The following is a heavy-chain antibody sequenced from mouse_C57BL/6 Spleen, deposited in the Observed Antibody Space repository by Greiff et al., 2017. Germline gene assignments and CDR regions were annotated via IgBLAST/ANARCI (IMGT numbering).Heavy chain of an antibody. J-gene: IGHJ2*01. CDR1: GYTFTSYW. D-gene: IGHD1-1*01. V-gene: IGHV1-55*01. CDR3: ARDYYGSSYPCDY. CDR2: IYPGSGST. Sequence: QVQLQQPGAELVKPGASVKMSCKASGYTFTSYWITWVKQRPGQGLEWIGDIYPGSGSTNYNEKFKSKATLTVDTSSSTAYMQLSSLTSEDSAVYYCARDYYGSSYPCDYWGQGTTLTGSS.